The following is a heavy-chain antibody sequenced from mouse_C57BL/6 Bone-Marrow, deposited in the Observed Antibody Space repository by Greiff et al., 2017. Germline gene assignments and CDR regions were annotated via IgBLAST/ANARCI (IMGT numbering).Heavy chain of an antibody. D-gene: IGHD2-3*01. V-gene: IGHV1-69*01. J-gene: IGHJ1*03. CDR1: GYTFTSYW. CDR3: ARSFDGYWYFDV. Sequence: QVQLQQPGAELVMPGASVKLSCKASGYTFTSYWMHWVKQRPGQGLEWIGEIDPSDSYTNYNQKFKGKSTLTVDKSSSTAYMQLSSLTSEDSAVDYCARSFDGYWYFDVWGTGTTVTVSS. CDR2: IDPSDSYT.